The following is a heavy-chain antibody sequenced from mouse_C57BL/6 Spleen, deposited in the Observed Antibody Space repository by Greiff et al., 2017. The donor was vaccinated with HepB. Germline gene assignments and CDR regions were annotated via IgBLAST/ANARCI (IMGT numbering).Heavy chain of an antibody. D-gene: IGHD1-1*01. J-gene: IGHJ2*01. Sequence: VMLVESGPGLVAPSQSLSITCTVSGFSLTSYAISWVRQPPGKGLEWLGVIWTGGGTNYNSALKSRLSISKDNSKSQVFLKMNSLQTDDTARYYCARNLGYGSKGDYFDYWGQGTTRTVSS. CDR2: IWTGGGT. CDR1: GFSLTSYA. V-gene: IGHV2-9-1*01. CDR3: ARNLGYGSKGDYFDY.